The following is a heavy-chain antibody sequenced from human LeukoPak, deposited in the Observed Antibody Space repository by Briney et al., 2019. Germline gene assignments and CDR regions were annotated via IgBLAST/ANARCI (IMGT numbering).Heavy chain of an antibody. Sequence: GGSLRLSCAASGFTFDDYAMHLVRQAPGKGLEWVSGISWNSGSIGYADSVKGRFTISRDNAKNSLYLQMNSLRAEDTALYYCAKQDDILTGYGMDVWGQGTTVTVSS. CDR2: ISWNSGSI. V-gene: IGHV3-9*01. CDR3: AKQDDILTGYGMDV. CDR1: GFTFDDYA. D-gene: IGHD3-9*01. J-gene: IGHJ6*02.